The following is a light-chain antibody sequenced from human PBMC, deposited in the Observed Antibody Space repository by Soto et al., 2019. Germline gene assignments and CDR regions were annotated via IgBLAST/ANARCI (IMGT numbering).Light chain of an antibody. CDR1: SRDVGGYNY. Sequence: QSALTQPRSVSGSPGQSVTISCTGTSRDVGGYNYVSWYQQHPGKAPKLMIYDVSKRPSGVPDRFSGSKSGNTASLTISGLQAEDEADYYCCSYAGSYTEAVFGGGTQLTVL. CDR2: DVS. J-gene: IGLJ7*01. CDR3: CSYAGSYTEAV. V-gene: IGLV2-11*01.